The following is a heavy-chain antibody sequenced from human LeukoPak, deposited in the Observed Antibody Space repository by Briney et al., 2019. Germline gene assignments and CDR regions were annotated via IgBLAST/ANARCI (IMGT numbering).Heavy chain of an antibody. CDR3: AKDRSDILTGYHDAFDI. J-gene: IGHJ3*02. CDR1: GFTFSSYG. V-gene: IGHV3-30*02. Sequence: GGSLRLSCAASGFTFSSYGMHWVRQAPGKGLEWVAFIRYDGSNKYYADPVKGRFTISRDNSKNTLYLQMNSLRAEDTAVYYCAKDRSDILTGYHDAFDIWGQGTMVTVSS. CDR2: IRYDGSNK. D-gene: IGHD3-9*01.